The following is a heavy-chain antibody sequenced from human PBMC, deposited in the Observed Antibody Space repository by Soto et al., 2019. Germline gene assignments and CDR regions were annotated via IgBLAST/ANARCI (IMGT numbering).Heavy chain of an antibody. CDR1: GLTFSSYA. V-gene: IGHV3-23*01. CDR2: ISGSGGST. J-gene: IGHJ5*02. Sequence: SRAASGLTFSSYAMSWVRQAPGKRLEWVSAISGSGGSTYYADSVKGRFTISRDNSKNTLYLQMNSLRAEATAVYYCAKDHGCSGGSCYSDPWGQGTLVTVSS. CDR3: AKDHGCSGGSCYSDP. D-gene: IGHD2-15*01.